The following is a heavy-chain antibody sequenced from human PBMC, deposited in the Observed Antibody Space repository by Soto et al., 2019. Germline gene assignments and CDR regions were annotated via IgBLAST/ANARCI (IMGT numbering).Heavy chain of an antibody. CDR3: ARDGRYSGSYGGYYFDY. D-gene: IGHD1-26*01. J-gene: IGHJ4*01. CDR1: GYTFTSYG. CDR2: ISANTGNT. V-gene: IGHV1-18*01. Sequence: QVQLVQSGAEVKKPGASVKVSCKASGYTFTSYGISWVRQAPGQGLEWMGWISANTGNTNFAQKLQGRVTMTTDTSTSTAYMELRSLRSDDTAVYYCARDGRYSGSYGGYYFDYWGHGTLVTVSS.